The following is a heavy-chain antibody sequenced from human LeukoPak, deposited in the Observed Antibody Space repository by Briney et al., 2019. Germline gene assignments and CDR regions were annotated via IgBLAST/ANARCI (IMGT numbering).Heavy chain of an antibody. CDR1: GFPLSSYA. Sequence: PGGSLRLSCAASGFPLSSYAMSWVRQGPGKGLEWVSVIYSGGSTYYADSVKGRFTISRDNSKNTLYLQMNSLRAEDTAVYYCARDGEMATTPFDYWGQGTLVTVSS. J-gene: IGHJ4*02. CDR3: ARDGEMATTPFDY. CDR2: IYSGGST. V-gene: IGHV3-53*01. D-gene: IGHD5-24*01.